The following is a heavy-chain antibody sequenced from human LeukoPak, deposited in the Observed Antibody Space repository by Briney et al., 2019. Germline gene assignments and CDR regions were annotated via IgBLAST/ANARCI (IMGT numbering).Heavy chain of an antibody. J-gene: IGHJ4*02. D-gene: IGHD1-26*01. CDR3: ARLPTWDYYFDY. V-gene: IGHV4-39*01. CDR2: IYYSGNT. CDR1: GGSISSSSYY. Sequence: PSETLSLTCTVSGGSISSSSYYWGWIRQPPGKGLEWIGSIYYSGNTYYNPSLKSRVTISVDTSKNQFSLKLSSVTAADTAVYYCARLPTWDYYFDYWGQGTLVTVSS.